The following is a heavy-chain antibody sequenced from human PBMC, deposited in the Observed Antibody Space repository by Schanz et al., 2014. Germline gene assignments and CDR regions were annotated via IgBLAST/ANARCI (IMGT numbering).Heavy chain of an antibody. D-gene: IGHD6-13*01. Sequence: VQLVESGGGLVQPGGSLRLSCAASGFPFSTYWMHWVRQAPGKGLEWVSGINWNGGSTGYADSVKGRFTISRDNAKNSLYLQMNSLRAEDTALYYCARDSASSSWYPSDYWGQGTLVTVSS. CDR2: INWNGGST. V-gene: IGHV3-20*04. CDR1: GFPFSTYW. CDR3: ARDSASSSWYPSDY. J-gene: IGHJ4*02.